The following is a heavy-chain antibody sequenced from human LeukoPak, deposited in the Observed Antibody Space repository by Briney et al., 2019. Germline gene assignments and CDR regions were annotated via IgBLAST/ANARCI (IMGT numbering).Heavy chain of an antibody. J-gene: IGHJ3*02. CDR1: GGSISTSSYY. D-gene: IGHD4-11*01. Sequence: SETLSLTCTVSGGSISTSSYYWGWIRQPPGKGLEWIGSIYYSGSTYYNPSLKSRVTISVDTSKNQFSLKLSSVTAADTAVYYCARRNNFSNWGAFDIWGQGTMVTVSS. V-gene: IGHV4-39*01. CDR3: ARRNNFSNWGAFDI. CDR2: IYYSGST.